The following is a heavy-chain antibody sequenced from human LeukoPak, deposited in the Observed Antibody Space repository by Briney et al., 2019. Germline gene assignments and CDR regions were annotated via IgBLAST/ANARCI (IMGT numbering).Heavy chain of an antibody. CDR1: GLTISNNW. CDR2: ISSSSSTI. V-gene: IGHV3-48*01. D-gene: IGHD6-13*01. CDR3: ARSGYSDY. J-gene: IGHJ4*02. Sequence: GGSLRLSCADSGLTISNNWMNWVRQAPGKGLEWVSYISSSSSTIYYADSVKGRFTISRDNAKNSLYLQMNSLRAEDTAVYYCARSGYSDYWGQGTLVTVSS.